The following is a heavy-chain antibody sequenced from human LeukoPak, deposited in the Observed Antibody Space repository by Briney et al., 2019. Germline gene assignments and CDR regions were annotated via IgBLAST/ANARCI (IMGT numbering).Heavy chain of an antibody. CDR3: ARENYYYYYMDV. J-gene: IGHJ6*03. CDR2: ITSTSNYI. Sequence: GGSLRVSCAASGITFSTCTMNWVRQAPGKGLEWVSSITSTSNYIYYADSVKGRFTISRDNAKNSLYLQMNSLRAEDTAVYYCARENYYYYYMDVWGKGTTVTVSS. V-gene: IGHV3-21*01. CDR1: GITFSTCT.